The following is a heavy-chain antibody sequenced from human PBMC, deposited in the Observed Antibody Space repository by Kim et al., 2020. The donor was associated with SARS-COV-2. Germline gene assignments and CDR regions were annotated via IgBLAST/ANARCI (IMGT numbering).Heavy chain of an antibody. CDR1: GFTFDDYA. CDR3: AKDSSAWFGEEETGYFDY. J-gene: IGHJ4*02. CDR2: ISWNSGSI. V-gene: IGHV3-9*01. D-gene: IGHD3-10*01. Sequence: GGSLRLSCAASGFTFDDYAMHWVRQAPGKGLEWVSGISWNSGSIGYADSVKGRFTISRDNAKNSLYLQMNSLRAEDTALYYCAKDSSAWFGEEETGYFDYWGQGTLVTVSS.